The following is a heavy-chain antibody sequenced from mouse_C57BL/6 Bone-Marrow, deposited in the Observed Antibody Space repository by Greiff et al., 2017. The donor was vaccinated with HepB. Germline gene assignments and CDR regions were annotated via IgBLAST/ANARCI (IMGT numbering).Heavy chain of an antibody. CDR1: GYSITSGYY. CDR2: ISYDGSN. CDR3: ARVDGYDGFAY. V-gene: IGHV3-6*01. Sequence: EVKLVESGPGLVKPSQSLSLTCSVTGYSITSGYYWNWIRQFPGNKLEWMGYISYDGSNNYNPSLKNRISITRDTSKNQFFLKLNSVTTEDTATYYCARVDGYDGFAYWGQGTLVTVSA. D-gene: IGHD2-2*01. J-gene: IGHJ3*01.